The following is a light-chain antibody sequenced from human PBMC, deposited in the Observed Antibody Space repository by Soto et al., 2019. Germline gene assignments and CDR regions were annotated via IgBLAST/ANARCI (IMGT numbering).Light chain of an antibody. CDR3: QQYNSNPII. V-gene: IGKV1-5*03. J-gene: IGKJ5*01. Sequence: DIQMTQSPSTLSASVGDRVTITCRASQSISSWLAWYQQKPGKAPKLLIYKASSLESGVPSRFSGSGSGTEFTLPISSLQPDDFATYYCQQYNSNPIIFGQGTRLEIK. CDR1: QSISSW. CDR2: KAS.